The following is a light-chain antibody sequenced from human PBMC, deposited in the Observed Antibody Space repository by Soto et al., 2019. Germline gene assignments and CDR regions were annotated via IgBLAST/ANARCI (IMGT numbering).Light chain of an antibody. Sequence: QSALTQPASVSGSPGQSITISCTGSSSDIGSYNLVSWYQHHPGKAPKLMIYEGTNRPSGVSNRFSGSKSGNTASLTISGLKAEDEADYYCCSYARGSTLVFGGGTKLTVL. CDR2: EGT. CDR1: SSDIGSYNL. V-gene: IGLV2-23*01. CDR3: CSYARGSTLV. J-gene: IGLJ2*01.